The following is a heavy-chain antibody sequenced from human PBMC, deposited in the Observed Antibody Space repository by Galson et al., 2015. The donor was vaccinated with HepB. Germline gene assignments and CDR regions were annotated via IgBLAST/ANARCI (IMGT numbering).Heavy chain of an antibody. CDR1: GFSLKNSGVGVG. J-gene: IGHJ4*02. CDR2: IYWDDDK. Sequence: PALVKPTQTLTLTCSFSGFSLKNSGVGVGVGWFRQTPGKAPEWLALIYWDDDKRYSPSLKSRLMITTDSSKNQVVLTKAAMAPLDTATYYCAHRRGRGLFDSWGQGTLVTVSS. V-gene: IGHV2-5*02. D-gene: IGHD2-15*01. CDR3: AHRRGRGLFDS.